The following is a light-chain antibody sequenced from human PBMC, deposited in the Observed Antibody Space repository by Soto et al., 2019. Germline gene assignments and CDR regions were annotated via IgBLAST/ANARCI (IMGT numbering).Light chain of an antibody. J-gene: IGKJ3*01. CDR1: QSITNY. CDR2: AAS. Sequence: DIQLTQSPSSLSASVGDRVTITCRTSQSITNYLNWYQQKPGKAPKLLIFAASTLQSGVPSRFSGSGSGTDFTLTISSLQPEDFATYYCQQSGGTPLFTFGPGTKVDMK. V-gene: IGKV1-39*01. CDR3: QQSGGTPLFT.